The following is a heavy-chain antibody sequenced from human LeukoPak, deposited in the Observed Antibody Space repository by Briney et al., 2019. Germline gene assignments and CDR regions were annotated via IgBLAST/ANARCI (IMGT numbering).Heavy chain of an antibody. CDR2: INHSGST. CDR1: GGSFSGYY. CDR3: ARGRIVVVPAAIFDY. J-gene: IGHJ4*02. D-gene: IGHD2-2*02. Sequence: PSETLSLTCAVYGGSFSGYYWSWIRQPPGKGLEWIGEINHSGSTSYNPSLKSRVTISVDTSKNQFSLKLSSVTAADTAVYYCARGRIVVVPAAIFDYWGQGTLVTVSS. V-gene: IGHV4-34*01.